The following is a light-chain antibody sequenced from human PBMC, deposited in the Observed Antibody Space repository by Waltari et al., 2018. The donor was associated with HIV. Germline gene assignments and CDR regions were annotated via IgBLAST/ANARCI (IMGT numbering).Light chain of an antibody. J-gene: IGLJ3*02. V-gene: IGLV2-14*01. CDR3: MSYISSATPE. Sequence: QSALTQPASVSGSPGQSISISCTGTSSDLDDYKSVPLYQHHPGKAPQLIIYEVTNRPSGVSNRFSCSKSGHTASLTISGLQAEDEADYFCMSYISSATPEFGGGTKVTVL. CDR1: SSDLDDYKS. CDR2: EVT.